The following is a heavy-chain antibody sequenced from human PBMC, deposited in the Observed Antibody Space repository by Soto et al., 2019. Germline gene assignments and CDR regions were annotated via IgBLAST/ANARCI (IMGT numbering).Heavy chain of an antibody. D-gene: IGHD3-10*01. Sequence: SETPSLTCTVSGGSTTSDYWSWIRQPPGEGLEWLGYIFHSLGAKYNPSLGSRGTISLDTSKNQLSLSLRSVTAADTAIYFCVRDLNGSGDYWGQGTLVTVSS. J-gene: IGHJ4*02. CDR1: GGSTTSDY. CDR3: VRDLNGSGDY. V-gene: IGHV4-59*01. CDR2: IFHSLGA.